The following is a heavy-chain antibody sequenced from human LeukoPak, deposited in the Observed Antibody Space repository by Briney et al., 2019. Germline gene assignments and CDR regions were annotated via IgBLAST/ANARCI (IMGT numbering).Heavy chain of an antibody. CDR3: ARPDQRGYSYDYSAFDI. J-gene: IGHJ3*02. Sequence: AGGSLRLSCAASGFTFSSNYMSWVRQAPGKGLEWVSVIYSGGSTYYADSVKGRFTISRDNSKNTLYLQMNSLRAEDTAVYYCARPDQRGYSYDYSAFDIWGQGTMVTVSS. CDR2: IYSGGST. CDR1: GFTFSSNY. D-gene: IGHD5-18*01. V-gene: IGHV3-53*01.